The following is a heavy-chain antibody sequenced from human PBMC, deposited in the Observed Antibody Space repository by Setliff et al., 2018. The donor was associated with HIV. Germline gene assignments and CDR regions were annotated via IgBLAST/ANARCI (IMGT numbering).Heavy chain of an antibody. CDR2: MYYRGTT. D-gene: IGHD3-22*01. V-gene: IGHV4-39*07. Sequence: SETLSLTCTVSGGSIVSISYYWGWIRQPTGKGLEWIGTMYYRGTTKFNPSLKSRAAISVDSSNNQFSLKMTSVTAADTAVYFCARFNALLGSSTYYNYWGPGLLVTVSS. CDR1: GGSIVSISYY. J-gene: IGHJ4*02. CDR3: ARFNALLGSSTYYNY.